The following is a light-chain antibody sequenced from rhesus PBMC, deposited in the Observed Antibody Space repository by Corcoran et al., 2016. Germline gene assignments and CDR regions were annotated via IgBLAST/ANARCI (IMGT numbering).Light chain of an antibody. CDR2: KAS. CDR1: DNVNNY. V-gene: IGKV1-74*01. CDR3: QHGYGTPYS. Sequence: DIQMTQSPSSLSASVGDRVTITCRASDNVNNYLHWYQQRPGKAPKLQIYKASTLQSGVPSRFSGSGSVTDYTLTITGLQSEDFATYYCQHGYGTPYSFGQGTKVEIK. J-gene: IGKJ2*01.